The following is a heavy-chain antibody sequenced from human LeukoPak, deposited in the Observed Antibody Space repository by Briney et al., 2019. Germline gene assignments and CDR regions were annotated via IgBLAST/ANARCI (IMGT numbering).Heavy chain of an antibody. CDR2: ISSSSSYI. Sequence: GGSLRLSCAASGFTFSSYSMNWVRQAPGKGLEWVSSISSSSSYIYYADSVKGRFTISRDNAKNSLYLQMNSLRAEDTAVYYCARLGYSRRYYDFWSGYSGWFDPWGQGTLVTVCS. CDR1: GFTFSSYS. J-gene: IGHJ5*02. V-gene: IGHV3-21*01. D-gene: IGHD3-3*01. CDR3: ARLGYSRRYYDFWSGYSGWFDP.